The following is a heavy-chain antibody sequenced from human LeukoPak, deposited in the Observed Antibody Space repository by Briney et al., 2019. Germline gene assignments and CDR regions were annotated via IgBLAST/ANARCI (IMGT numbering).Heavy chain of an antibody. J-gene: IGHJ4*02. Sequence: GGSLRLSCAGSGFTVSSYWMSWVRQAPGKGLEWVANIKQDGSEGYYVDSVKGRFTISRDNAKSSVYLQMNSLRAEDTAMYFCATRLYSSSNYYFDYWGQGTLVTVSS. D-gene: IGHD6-13*01. CDR2: IKQDGSEG. CDR1: GFTVSSYW. CDR3: ATRLYSSSNYYFDY. V-gene: IGHV3-7*03.